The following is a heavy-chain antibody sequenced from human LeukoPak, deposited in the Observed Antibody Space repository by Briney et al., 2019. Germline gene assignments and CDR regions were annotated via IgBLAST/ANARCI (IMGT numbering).Heavy chain of an antibody. J-gene: IGHJ4*02. V-gene: IGHV5-51*01. CDR1: GYSFTSHW. Sequence: GESLKISCKGSGYSFTSHWIGWVRQMPGKGLEWMGIIYSADSDTRYSPSFQGQVTISADKSISTAYLQWSSLKASDTAMYYCAREPSGIVVVQPLDYWGQGTLVTVSS. CDR3: AREPSGIVVVQPLDY. D-gene: IGHD2-2*01. CDR2: IYSADSDT.